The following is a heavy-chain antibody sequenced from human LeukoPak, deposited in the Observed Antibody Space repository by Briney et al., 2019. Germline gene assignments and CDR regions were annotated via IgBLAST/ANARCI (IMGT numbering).Heavy chain of an antibody. D-gene: IGHD4-17*01. J-gene: IGHJ5*02. CDR2: INHSGST. CDR1: GGSFSGYY. Sequence: SETLSLTFAVYGGSFSGYYWSWIRQPPGKGLEWIGEINHSGSTNYNPSLKRRVTISVDTSKNQFSLKLRSVTAADTAVYYCTRDTRTTREVKFDAWGEGTLVTV. CDR3: TRDTRTTREVKFDA. V-gene: IGHV4-34*01.